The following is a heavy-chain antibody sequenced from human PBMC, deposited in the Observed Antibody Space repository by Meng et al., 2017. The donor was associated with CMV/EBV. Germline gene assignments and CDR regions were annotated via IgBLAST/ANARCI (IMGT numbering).Heavy chain of an antibody. Sequence: SAKVSCKASGGTFSSYVINWVRQAPGQGLECMGGIIPTVGTANYAQKFQGRVTINTDESMNTVYMELSSLRSEDTAVYYCARARSNVYYYDSSGGRDALDIWGQGTMVTVSS. CDR3: ARARSNVYYYDSSGGRDALDI. CDR2: IIPTVGTA. V-gene: IGHV1-69*05. J-gene: IGHJ3*02. CDR1: GGTFSSYV. D-gene: IGHD3-22*01.